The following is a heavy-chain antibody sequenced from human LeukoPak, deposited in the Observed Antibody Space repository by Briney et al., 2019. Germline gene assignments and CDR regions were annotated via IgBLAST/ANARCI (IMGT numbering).Heavy chain of an antibody. CDR1: GYSISSGYY. V-gene: IGHV4-38-2*01. J-gene: IGHJ5*02. CDR3: ARRCSSTSCLLRWFDP. CDR2: IYHSGST. D-gene: IGHD2-2*01. Sequence: SETLSLTCAVSGYSISSGYYWGWIRQPPGQGLEWIGSIYHSGSTYYNPSLKSRVTIPVDTSKNQFSLKLSSVTAADTAVYYCARRCSSTSCLLRWFDPWGQGTLVTVSS.